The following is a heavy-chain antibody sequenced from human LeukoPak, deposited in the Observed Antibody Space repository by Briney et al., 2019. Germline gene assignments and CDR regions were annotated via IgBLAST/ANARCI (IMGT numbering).Heavy chain of an antibody. D-gene: IGHD3-3*01. Sequence: NPSETLSLTCTVSGGSISSYYWSWIRQPPGKGLEWIGYIYYSGSTNSNPSLTSRVTISVDPSNNQFSLKLSSVTASDTAVYYCARQSPYDFWSGLGPYYYYYGMDVWGQGTTVTVSS. CDR1: GGSISSYY. CDR3: ARQSPYDFWSGLGPYYYYYGMDV. CDR2: IYYSGST. V-gene: IGHV4-59*08. J-gene: IGHJ6*02.